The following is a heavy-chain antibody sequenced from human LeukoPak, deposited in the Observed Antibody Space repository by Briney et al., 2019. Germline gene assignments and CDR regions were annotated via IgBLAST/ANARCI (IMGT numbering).Heavy chain of an antibody. J-gene: IGHJ4*02. D-gene: IGHD3-10*01. V-gene: IGHV3-53*01. Sequence: GGSLRLSCAVSGFTVSGNYMSWVRQAPGKGLEWVSVLYNGGNTYYADSVQGRFTVSRDNSKNTLYLQMNSLRAEDTAVYYCARYDGGSGPFDYWGQGTLVTVSS. CDR1: GFTVSGNY. CDR3: ARYDGGSGPFDY. CDR2: LYNGGNT.